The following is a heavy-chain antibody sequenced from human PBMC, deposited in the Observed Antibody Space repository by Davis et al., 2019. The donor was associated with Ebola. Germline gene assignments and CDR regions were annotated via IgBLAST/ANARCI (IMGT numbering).Heavy chain of an antibody. CDR1: GVTFSNEW. CDR3: ARLPYDSSGLDC. CDR2: IYYSGST. J-gene: IGHJ4*02. V-gene: IGHV4-59*08. Sequence: GSLRLSCAASGVTFSNEWMAWIRQPPGKGLEWIGYIYYSGSTNYNPSLKSRVTISVDTSKNQFSLKLSSVTAADTAVYYCARLPYDSSGLDCWGQGTLVTVSS. D-gene: IGHD3-22*01.